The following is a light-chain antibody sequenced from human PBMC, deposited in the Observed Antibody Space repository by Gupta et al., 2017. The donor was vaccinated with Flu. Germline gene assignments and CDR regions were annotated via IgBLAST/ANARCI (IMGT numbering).Light chain of an antibody. J-gene: IGKJ4*01. CDR2: GAS. V-gene: IGKV3-20*01. Sequence: GTLYLSPGERATLSCRASQSLRNNYVAWYQQKPGQGPRLLIYGASSRATGIADRFGGSGSGTDFTLTISGLEAEDFAVYYCQHEYKSPLTFGRGTKVEIK. CDR1: QSLRNNY. CDR3: QHEYKSPLT.